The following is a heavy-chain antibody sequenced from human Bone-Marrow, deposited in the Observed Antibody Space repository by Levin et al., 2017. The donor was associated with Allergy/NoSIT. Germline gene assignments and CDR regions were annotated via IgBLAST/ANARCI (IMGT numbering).Heavy chain of an antibody. CDR3: ARDRGAYCSSTSCYNYYYDGMDV. D-gene: IGHD2-2*01. J-gene: IGHJ6*02. CDR1: GFTFSSYE. CDR2: ISSSGSTI. V-gene: IGHV3-48*03. Sequence: GGSLRLSCAASGFTFSSYEMNWVRQAPGKGLEWVSYISSSGSTIYYADSVKGRFTISRDNAKNSLYLQMNSLRAEDTAVYYCARDRGAYCSSTSCYNYYYDGMDVWGQGTTVTVSS.